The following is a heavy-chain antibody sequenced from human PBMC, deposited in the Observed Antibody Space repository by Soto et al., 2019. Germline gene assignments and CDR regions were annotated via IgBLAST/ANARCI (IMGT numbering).Heavy chain of an antibody. Sequence: QITLKESGPTLVKPTQTLTLTCTFSGFSLSTSGVGVGWIRQPPGKALEWLALIYLDDDKRYSPSLKSRLTITKDTSKSQVVLTMTNMDPVDTATYYCAHRLAATGLFDYWGQGTLVTVSS. CDR1: GFSLSTSGVG. CDR3: AHRLAATGLFDY. CDR2: IYLDDDK. J-gene: IGHJ4*02. D-gene: IGHD6-13*01. V-gene: IGHV2-5*02.